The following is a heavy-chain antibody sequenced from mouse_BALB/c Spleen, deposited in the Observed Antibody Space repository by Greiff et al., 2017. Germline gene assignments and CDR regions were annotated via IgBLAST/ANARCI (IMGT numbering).Heavy chain of an antibody. CDR3: TDRVDY. CDR2: IRLKSDNYAT. J-gene: IGHJ4*01. V-gene: IGHV6-3*01. CDR1: GFTFSSYW. Sequence: EVHLVESGGGLVQPGGSMKLSCVASGFTFSSYWMSWVRQSPEKGLEWVAEIRLKSDNYATHYAESVKGKFTISRDDSKSRLYLQMNSLRAEDTGIYYCTDRVDYWGQGTSVTVSS.